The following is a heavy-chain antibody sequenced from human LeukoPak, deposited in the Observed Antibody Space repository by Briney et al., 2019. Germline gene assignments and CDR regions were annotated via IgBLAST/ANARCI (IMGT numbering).Heavy chain of an antibody. Sequence: GGSLRLSCAASGFAFSSFTMGWVRQSPGKGLEWLSTINGGGNTTFYADSVKGRFTISRDNSKNTLYLHMDSLRPDDTAIYYCTKELHVAVAVADYYYFYMDVWGRGTAVTVSS. CDR2: INGGGNTT. V-gene: IGHV3-23*01. CDR3: TKELHVAVAVADYYYFYMDV. D-gene: IGHD6-19*01. J-gene: IGHJ6*03. CDR1: GFAFSSFT.